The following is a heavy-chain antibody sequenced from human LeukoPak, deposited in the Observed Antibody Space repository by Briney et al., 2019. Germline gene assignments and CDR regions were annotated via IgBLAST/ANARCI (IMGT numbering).Heavy chain of an antibody. CDR2: IYHNGAA. D-gene: IGHD5-24*01. CDR1: GGSIGSGDYY. J-gene: IGHJ4*02. Sequence: SQTLSLTCTVSGGSIGSGDYYWSWVRQHPGKGLEWIGYIYHNGAAYYNPSLKSRVTISVDTSKNQFSLKLSSVTAADTAVSYCARVEAATTNPRFGYWGQGALVTVSS. CDR3: ARVEAATTNPRFGY. V-gene: IGHV4-31*03.